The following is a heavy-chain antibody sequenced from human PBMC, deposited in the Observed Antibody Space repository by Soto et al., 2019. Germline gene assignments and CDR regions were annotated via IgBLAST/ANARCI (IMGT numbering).Heavy chain of an antibody. CDR3: GKDGDFRSFDGWLDA. CDR1: GFTFSNYG. V-gene: IGHV3-30*18. J-gene: IGHJ5*02. D-gene: IGHD3-3*01. CDR2: ISYDGNRE. Sequence: QVQVVESGGGVVQPGRSLRLSCAASGFTFSNYGMHWVRQAPGKGLEWVAVISYDGNREYYIDSVKGRFTISRDNSENTVHLQMNSLRGEDTAVYCCGKDGDFRSFDGWLDAWGQGTLVTVSS.